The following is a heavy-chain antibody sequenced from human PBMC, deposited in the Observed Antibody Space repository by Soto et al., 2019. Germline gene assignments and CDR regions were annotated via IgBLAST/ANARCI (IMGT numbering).Heavy chain of an antibody. Sequence: QVQLVQSGAEVKKPGASVKVSCKASGYTFTSHGISWVRQAPGQGLEWMGWISANNGDTNYAQKFQGRVTVTTDTSTSTGYMGLRSLRSADPALYYFASMVRGSNIEHYYYMHVWGIGTTVTVSS. J-gene: IGHJ6*03. CDR2: ISANNGDT. CDR3: ASMVRGSNIEHYYYMHV. D-gene: IGHD3-10*01. CDR1: GYTFTSHG. V-gene: IGHV1-18*01.